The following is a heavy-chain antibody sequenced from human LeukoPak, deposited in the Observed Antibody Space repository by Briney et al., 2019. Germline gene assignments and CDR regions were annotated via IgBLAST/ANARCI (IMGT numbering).Heavy chain of an antibody. Sequence: PGGSLRLSCAASGFPFSDYYMSWIRQSPGRGLEWVSYISDSGSTIFYADSVKGRFTNSRDDSKNLLDLQINSPRAEDTAVYYCAREGVGWGAFDIWGQGIKVTVSS. CDR3: AREGVGWGAFDI. CDR2: ISDSGSTI. CDR1: GFPFSDYY. V-gene: IGHV3-11*01. D-gene: IGHD2-2*03. J-gene: IGHJ3*02.